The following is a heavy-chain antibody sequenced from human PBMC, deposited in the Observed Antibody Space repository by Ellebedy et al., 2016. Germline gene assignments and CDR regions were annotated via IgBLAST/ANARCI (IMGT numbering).Heavy chain of an antibody. CDR3: AGDRGTLVANPEY. V-gene: IGHV1-69*13. J-gene: IGHJ4*02. D-gene: IGHD5-12*01. CDR1: GGTHSNYA. CDR2: IIPILQTA. Sequence: SVKVSCXASGGTHSNYAISWVRQAPGQGLEWMGGIIPILQTANYAQKFQSRVTITADESTSTAYMELSGLRSEDTAVYYCAGDRGTLVANPEYWGQGTLVTVSS.